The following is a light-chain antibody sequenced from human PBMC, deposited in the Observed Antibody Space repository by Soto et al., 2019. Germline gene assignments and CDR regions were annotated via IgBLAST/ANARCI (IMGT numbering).Light chain of an antibody. CDR1: QDISNS. V-gene: IGKV1-33*01. CDR3: QHCDSLPFT. CDR2: DAS. J-gene: IGKJ5*01. Sequence: DVQMTQSPSSLSASVGDRVTISCQASQDISNSLNWYQQKPGKAPKLLIYDASNLETRVPSRFSGSGPGTDFTFTISSLQPEDIATYYCQHCDSLPFTFGQGTRLEIK.